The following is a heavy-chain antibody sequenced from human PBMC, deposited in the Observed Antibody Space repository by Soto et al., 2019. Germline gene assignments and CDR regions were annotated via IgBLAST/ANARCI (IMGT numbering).Heavy chain of an antibody. CDR1: GFTFSSYA. D-gene: IGHD5-18*01. J-gene: IGHJ1*01. V-gene: IGHV3-23*01. CDR2: ISGSGGST. CDR3: AKEFLGIHGPQH. Sequence: HPGGSLRLSCAASGFTFSSYAMSWVRQAPGRGLEWVSAISGSGGSTYYADPVKGRFTISRDNSKNTLYLQMNSLRAEDTAVYYCAKEFLGIHGPQHWGQGTLVTVSS.